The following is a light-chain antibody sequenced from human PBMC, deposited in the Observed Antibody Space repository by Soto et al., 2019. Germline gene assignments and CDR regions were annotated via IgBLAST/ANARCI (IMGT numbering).Light chain of an antibody. Sequence: QSALTQPASVSGSPGQSITISCTGTSSHVGGYNYVSWYQQHPGKAPKLLIYDVSNRPSGVSNRFSGSKSGNTASLTISGLQTEDEADYYCSSYTISSTLVFGGGTKVTVL. V-gene: IGLV2-14*03. CDR2: DVS. J-gene: IGLJ2*01. CDR1: SSHVGGYNY. CDR3: SSYTISSTLV.